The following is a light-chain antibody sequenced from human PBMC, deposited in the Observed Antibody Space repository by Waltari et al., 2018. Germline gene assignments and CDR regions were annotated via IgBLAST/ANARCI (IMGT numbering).Light chain of an antibody. V-gene: IGKV1-5*03. J-gene: IGKJ4*01. CDR2: KAS. Sequence: DIQMTQSPSTLSASVGDRVTITCRASRSISTWLAWYQQKPGKAPKLLIYKASDLGSGVPSRFSGSGSGTEFTLTISSLQPGDSATYYCQQYTSFTLTFGGGTKVEIK. CDR3: QQYTSFTLT. CDR1: RSISTW.